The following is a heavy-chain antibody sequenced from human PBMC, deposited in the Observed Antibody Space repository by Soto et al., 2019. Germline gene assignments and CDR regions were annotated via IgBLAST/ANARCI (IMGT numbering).Heavy chain of an antibody. CDR3: AHRGGAAVGLYYFDY. J-gene: IGHJ4*02. Sequence: FCPTLVNPTQTLTLTCSFSGSSLSTTGVGVGWIRHSPGKALEWLALIYWHDDTRYRPSLKSRLTITKDTSKNQVVLTMTNMDPVDTATYYCAHRGGAAVGLYYFDYWGQGAMVTVSS. D-gene: IGHD6-13*01. CDR1: GSSLSTTGVG. V-gene: IGHV2-5*01. CDR2: IYWHDDT.